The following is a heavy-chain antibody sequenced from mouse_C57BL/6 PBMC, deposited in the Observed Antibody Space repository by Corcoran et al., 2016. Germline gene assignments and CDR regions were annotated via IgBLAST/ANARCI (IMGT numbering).Heavy chain of an antibody. Sequence: QIQLVQSGPELKKPGETVKISCKASGYTFTTYGMSWVKQAPGKGLKWMGWINTYSGVPTYADDFKGRFAFSLETSASTAYLQINNLKNEDTATFFWSRWGYARYFDVWGTGTTVTVSS. CDR3: SRWGYARYFDV. CDR1: GYTFTTYG. V-gene: IGHV9-3*01. CDR2: INTYSGVP. J-gene: IGHJ1*03. D-gene: IGHD3-1*01.